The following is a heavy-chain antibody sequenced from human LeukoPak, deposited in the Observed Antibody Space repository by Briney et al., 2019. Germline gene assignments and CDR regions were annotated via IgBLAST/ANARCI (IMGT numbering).Heavy chain of an antibody. CDR2: ISGSGGST. CDR1: GFAFSSYA. Sequence: PGGSLRLSCAASGFAFSSYAMSWVRQAPGKGLEWVSAISGSGGSTYYADSVKGRFTISRDNSKNTLYLQMNSLRAVDTAVYYCAKDAEYYDFWSGYYYYYYYMDVWGRGTTVTVSS. CDR3: AKDAEYYDFWSGYYYYYYYMDV. J-gene: IGHJ6*03. V-gene: IGHV3-23*01. D-gene: IGHD3-3*01.